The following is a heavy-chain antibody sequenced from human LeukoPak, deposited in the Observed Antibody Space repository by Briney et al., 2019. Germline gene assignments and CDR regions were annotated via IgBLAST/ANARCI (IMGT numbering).Heavy chain of an antibody. CDR1: GFTFSSFA. V-gene: IGHV3-23*01. D-gene: IGHD2-2*01. CDR3: ARSYCSGSTCYAPEY. J-gene: IGHJ4*02. Sequence: QPGGSLRLSCVASGFTFSSFAMNWVRQAPGKGLEWVSVISATGGTRYADSVKGRFTISRDNSKNTLYLQMNSLRAEDTAVYYCARSYCSGSTCYAPEYWGQGTLVTVSS. CDR2: ISATGGT.